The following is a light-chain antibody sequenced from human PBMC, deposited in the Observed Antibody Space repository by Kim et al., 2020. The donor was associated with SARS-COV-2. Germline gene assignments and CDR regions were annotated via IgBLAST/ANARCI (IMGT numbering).Light chain of an antibody. CDR2: EVT. Sequence: QSALTQPASVSGSPGQSITISCTGTSSDVGKYNLVSWYQQHPGKAPKFIIFEVTKRPSGVSNRISGSKSVNTASLTISGLQAEDEADYYCCSYAGSSTVVFGGGTQLTVL. CDR1: SSDVGKYNL. CDR3: CSYAGSSTVV. J-gene: IGLJ2*01. V-gene: IGLV2-23*02.